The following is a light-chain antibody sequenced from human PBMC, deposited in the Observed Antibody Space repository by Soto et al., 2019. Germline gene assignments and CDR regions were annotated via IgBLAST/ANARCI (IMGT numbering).Light chain of an antibody. Sequence: DIQMTQSPSTLSASVGDRVTITCRASQSIRNWLAWYQQKPGKAPKVLIYDVSSLESGVPSRFSGNRSGTEFTLTISSLQPDDFASYYCQQYNTIPLTFGGGTKV. CDR1: QSIRNW. CDR2: DVS. CDR3: QQYNTIPLT. V-gene: IGKV1-5*01. J-gene: IGKJ4*01.